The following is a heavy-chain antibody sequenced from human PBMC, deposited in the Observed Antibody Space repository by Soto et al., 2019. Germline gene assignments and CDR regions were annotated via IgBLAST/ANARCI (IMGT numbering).Heavy chain of an antibody. D-gene: IGHD2-21*02. V-gene: IGHV4-4*02. CDR2: IYHSGST. CDR1: GASISNSHW. J-gene: IGHJ4*02. CDR3: AKAAPYCLES. Sequence: QVQLQESGPGRVKPSGTLSLTCVVSGASISNSHWLSWVRQPPGAGLEWIGEIYHSGSTNHNPSLGSRVPISVDKSKNQICLRLNSVAAADTAVYYCAKAAPYCLESWGPGTLVSVS.